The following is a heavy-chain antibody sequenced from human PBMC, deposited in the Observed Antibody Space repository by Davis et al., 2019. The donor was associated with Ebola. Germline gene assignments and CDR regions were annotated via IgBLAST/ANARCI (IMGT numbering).Heavy chain of an antibody. V-gene: IGHV1-69*04. CDR1: GGTFSSYA. Sequence: SVKVSCKASGGTFSSYAISWVRQAPGQGLEWMGRIIPILGIANYAQKFQGRVTITADKSTSTAYMELSSLRSEDTAVYYCARDREGRWLQPRFDYWGQGTLVTVSS. D-gene: IGHD5-24*01. CDR3: ARDREGRWLQPRFDY. J-gene: IGHJ4*02. CDR2: IIPILGIA.